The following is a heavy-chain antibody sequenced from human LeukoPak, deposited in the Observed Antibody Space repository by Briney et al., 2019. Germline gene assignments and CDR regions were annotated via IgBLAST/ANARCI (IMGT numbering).Heavy chain of an antibody. CDR3: ARGRSSSWYPGDY. CDR2: IYYSGST. D-gene: IGHD6-13*01. CDR1: GGSISSYY. V-gene: IGHV4-59*01. Sequence: SETLSLTCTVSGGSISSYYWSWIRQPPGKGLEWIGYIYYSGSTNYNPSLKSRVTISVDTSKNQFSLKRSSVTAPNTAVYYCARGRSSSWYPGDYWGQGTLVTVSS. J-gene: IGHJ4*02.